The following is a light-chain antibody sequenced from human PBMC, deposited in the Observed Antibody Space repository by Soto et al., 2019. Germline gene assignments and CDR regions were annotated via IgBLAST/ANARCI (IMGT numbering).Light chain of an antibody. CDR2: AAS. J-gene: IGKJ1*01. Sequence: DIQMTQSPSSLSASVGDRVTITCRASQSITTYLNWYRQKPGKAPKLLIYAASSLESGVPSRFSGSGSGTEFTLTISSLQPEDFGIYYCQQYENYWTFGQGTKVDIK. V-gene: IGKV1-39*01. CDR1: QSITTY. CDR3: QQYENYWT.